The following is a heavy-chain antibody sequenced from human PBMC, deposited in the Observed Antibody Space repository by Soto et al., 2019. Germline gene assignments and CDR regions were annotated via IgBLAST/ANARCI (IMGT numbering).Heavy chain of an antibody. D-gene: IGHD3-10*01. CDR1: GFPFTSYG. CDR2: ISYDGSDK. J-gene: IGHJ4*02. CDR3: VGGQYYFDY. V-gene: IGHV3-30*03. Sequence: QVQLVESGGGVVQPGRSLRLSCAASGFPFTSYGMHWVREGPHKGLEWVAIISYDGSDKYYADSVKGRFTISRDNSKNTLYLQMNSLRPEDTALYYCVGGQYYFDYRGQGTLVIVSS.